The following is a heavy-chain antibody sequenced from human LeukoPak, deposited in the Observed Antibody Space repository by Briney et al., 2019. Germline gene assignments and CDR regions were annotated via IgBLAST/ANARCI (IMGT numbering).Heavy chain of an antibody. D-gene: IGHD3-10*01. CDR1: GYSFTAYG. J-gene: IGHJ6*03. CDR2: ISGHTGTA. CDR3: ARGGSGGHQEQLGPPGYYHYMDV. V-gene: IGHV1-18*01. Sequence: GASVKVSCKASGYSFTAYGMGWLRQAPGQGLEWMGWISGHTGTAIYAQNLQGRVTLTADTFTSTVYMEMRSLRSDDTAVYYCARGGSGGHQEQLGPPGYYHYMDVWGTGTTVTVSS.